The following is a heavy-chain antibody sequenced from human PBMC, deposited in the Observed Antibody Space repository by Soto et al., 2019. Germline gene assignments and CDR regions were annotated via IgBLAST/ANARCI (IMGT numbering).Heavy chain of an antibody. Sequence: KASETLSLTCAVYGGSFSGYYWSWIRQPPGKGLEWIGEINHSGSTNYNPSLKSRVTISVDTSKNQFSLKLSSVTAADTAVYYCTRGLSRGVVPAARGPNWFDPWGQGTLVTVSS. V-gene: IGHV4-34*01. D-gene: IGHD2-2*01. CDR3: TRGLSRGVVPAARGPNWFDP. CDR1: GGSFSGYY. J-gene: IGHJ5*02. CDR2: INHSGST.